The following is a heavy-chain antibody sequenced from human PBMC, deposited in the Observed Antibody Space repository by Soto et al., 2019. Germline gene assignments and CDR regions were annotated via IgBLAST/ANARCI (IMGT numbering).Heavy chain of an antibody. CDR2: IIPIFGTA. D-gene: IGHD6-13*01. V-gene: IGHV1-69*13. J-gene: IGHJ6*02. CDR3: AWSHAGIAAAGTGGYYYYGMDV. Sequence: GASVKVSCKASGGTFSSYAISWVRQAPGQGLEWMGGIIPIFGTANYAQKFQGRVTITADESTSTAYMELSSLRSEDTAVYYCAWSHAGIAAAGTGGYYYYGMDVWGQGTTVTVSS. CDR1: GGTFSSYA.